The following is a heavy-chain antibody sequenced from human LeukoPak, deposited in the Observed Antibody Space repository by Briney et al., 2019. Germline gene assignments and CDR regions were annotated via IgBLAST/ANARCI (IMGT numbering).Heavy chain of an antibody. CDR3: ARGFTIFGVVNDAFDI. D-gene: IGHD3-3*01. CDR2: INSDGSST. Sequence: GGSLRLSCAASGFTFSSYWIHWVRQAPGKGLMWVSRINSDGSSTTYADPVKGRFTISRDNAKNTLYLQMNTLRAEDTAVYYCARGFTIFGVVNDAFDIWGQGTMVTVSS. J-gene: IGHJ3*02. CDR1: GFTFSSYW. V-gene: IGHV3-74*01.